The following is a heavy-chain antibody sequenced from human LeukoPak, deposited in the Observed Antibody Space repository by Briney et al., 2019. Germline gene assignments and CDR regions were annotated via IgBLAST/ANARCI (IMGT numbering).Heavy chain of an antibody. D-gene: IGHD4-11*01. CDR3: ARRDDYSNYAWFDP. CDR1: GGSISSSSYY. CDR2: IYYSGST. J-gene: IGHJ5*02. Sequence: SETLSLTCTVSGGSISSSSYYWGWIRQPPGKGLEWIGGIYYSGSTYYNPSLKSRVTISVDTSKNQFSLKLSSVTAADTAVYYCARRDDYSNYAWFDPWGQGTLVTVSS. V-gene: IGHV4-39*01.